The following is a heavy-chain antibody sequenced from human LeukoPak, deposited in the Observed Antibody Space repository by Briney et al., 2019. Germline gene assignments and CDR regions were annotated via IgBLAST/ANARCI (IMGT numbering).Heavy chain of an antibody. Sequence: GGSLRLSCAASGFTFSSYSMNWVRQAPGKGLEWVSSISSSSSYIYYADSVKGRFTISRDNAKNSLYLQMNSLRAEDTALYYCAKEGKAAYCGGDCRSPGAFDIWGQGTMVTVSS. V-gene: IGHV3-21*04. CDR3: AKEGKAAYCGGDCRSPGAFDI. CDR1: GFTFSSYS. D-gene: IGHD2-21*02. CDR2: ISSSSSYI. J-gene: IGHJ3*02.